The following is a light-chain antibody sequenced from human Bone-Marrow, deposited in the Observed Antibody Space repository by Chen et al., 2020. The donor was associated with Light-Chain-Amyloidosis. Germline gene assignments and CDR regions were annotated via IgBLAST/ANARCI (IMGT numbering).Light chain of an antibody. Sequence: NFMLTQPHSVSESPGKTVIISCARSSGSIATNYVQWYQQRPGSSPTTVFYEDDQRPSGVPDRFSGSIDRSSNSASLTISGLETEDEADYYCQSYQGSSQGVFGGGTKLTVL. CDR3: QSYQGSSQGV. J-gene: IGLJ3*02. CDR2: EDD. V-gene: IGLV6-57*01. CDR1: SGSIATNY.